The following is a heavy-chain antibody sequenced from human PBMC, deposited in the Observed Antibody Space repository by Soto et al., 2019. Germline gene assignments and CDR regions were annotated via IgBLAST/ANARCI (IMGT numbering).Heavy chain of an antibody. CDR3: ARLPPPTYCSGSTCSGY. Sequence: PGESLKISCKGSGYSFTNYWINWVRQMPGKGLEWMGRIDPDDSYTNYSPSSQGHVTISVDKSISTAYLQWSSLQASDTAIYYCARLPPPTYCSGSTCSGYWGQGTLVTVSS. CDR1: GYSFTNYW. J-gene: IGHJ4*02. CDR2: IDPDDSYT. D-gene: IGHD2-15*01. V-gene: IGHV5-10-1*01.